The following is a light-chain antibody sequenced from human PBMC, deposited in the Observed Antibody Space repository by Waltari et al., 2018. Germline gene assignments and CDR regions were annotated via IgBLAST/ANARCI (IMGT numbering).Light chain of an antibody. CDR2: VDNDGSR. Sequence: QLVLTQSPSASASLGASVKLTCTLSSGHNNYAIAWHQQQPEKGLRFLMKVDNDGSRTKGDGIPDRFSGCTSGAERYLTISSLQSEDEADYYCQTWDSGIWVFGGGTKLTVL. V-gene: IGLV4-69*01. CDR1: SGHNNYA. CDR3: QTWDSGIWV. J-gene: IGLJ3*02.